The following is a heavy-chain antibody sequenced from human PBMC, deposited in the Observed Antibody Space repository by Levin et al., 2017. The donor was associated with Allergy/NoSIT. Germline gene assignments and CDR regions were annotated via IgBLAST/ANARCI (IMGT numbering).Heavy chain of an antibody. D-gene: IGHD2-2*01. CDR1: GFTFSSYG. J-gene: IGHJ6*02. V-gene: IGHV3-30*18. CDR2: ISYDGSNK. CDR3: AKDQLLVPAAIWGYYYYGMDV. Sequence: GESLKISCAASGFTFSSYGMHWVRQAPGKGLEWVAVISYDGSNKYYADSVKGRFTISRDNSKNTLYLQMNSLRAEDTAVYYCAKDQLLVPAAIWGYYYYGMDVWGQGTTVTVSS.